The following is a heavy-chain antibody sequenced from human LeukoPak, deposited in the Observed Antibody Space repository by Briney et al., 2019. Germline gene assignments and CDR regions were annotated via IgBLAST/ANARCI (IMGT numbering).Heavy chain of an antibody. D-gene: IGHD3-22*01. Sequence: GGSLRLSCAPSGFTFSTYAMSWVRQAPGKGLEWVSAISGAGDRTYHADSVKGRFTTSRDNSKNTLYLQMNSLRAEDTAIYYCAKDLAYDSSDYHVIFDCWGQGTLVTVSS. CDR3: AKDLAYDSSDYHVIFDC. J-gene: IGHJ4*02. V-gene: IGHV3-23*01. CDR2: ISGAGDRT. CDR1: GFTFSTYA.